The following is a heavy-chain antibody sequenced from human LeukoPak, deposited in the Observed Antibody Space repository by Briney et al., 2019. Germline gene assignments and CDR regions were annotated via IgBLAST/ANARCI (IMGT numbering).Heavy chain of an antibody. Sequence: PSETLSLTCTVSGGSISSSSYYWIWIRQSPGKGLEWIGYIYYSGSTNYNPSLKSRVTISVDTSKNQFSLKLSSVTAADTAVYYCAVTLYGSGSYYNFDYWGQGTLVTVSS. D-gene: IGHD3-10*01. CDR2: IYYSGST. V-gene: IGHV4-61*01. CDR3: AVTLYGSGSYYNFDY. CDR1: GGSISSSSYY. J-gene: IGHJ4*02.